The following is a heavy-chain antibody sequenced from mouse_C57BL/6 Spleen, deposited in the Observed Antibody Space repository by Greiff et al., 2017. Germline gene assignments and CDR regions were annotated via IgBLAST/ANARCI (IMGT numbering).Heavy chain of an antibody. CDR2: ISSGSSTI. Sequence: DVMLVESGGGLVKPGGSLKLSCAASGFTFSDYGMHWVRQAPEKGLEWVAYISSGSSTIYYADTVKGRFTISRDNAKNTLFLQMTSLRSEDTAMYYCARNWDENYFDYWGQGTTLTVSS. V-gene: IGHV5-17*01. D-gene: IGHD4-1*01. J-gene: IGHJ2*01. CDR3: ARNWDENYFDY. CDR1: GFTFSDYG.